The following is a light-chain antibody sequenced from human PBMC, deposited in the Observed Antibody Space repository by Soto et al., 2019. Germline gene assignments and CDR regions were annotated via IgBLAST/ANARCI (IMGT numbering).Light chain of an antibody. CDR2: KAS. CDR1: QSISSW. Sequence: DIQMTQSPSTLSASAGERVTITCRASQSISSWLAWYQQKPGKAPKLLIYKASSLESGVPSRFSGSGSGTEFTLTISSLQPDDFATYYCQQYNSYSWTFGQGTKVDI. V-gene: IGKV1-5*03. J-gene: IGKJ1*01. CDR3: QQYNSYSWT.